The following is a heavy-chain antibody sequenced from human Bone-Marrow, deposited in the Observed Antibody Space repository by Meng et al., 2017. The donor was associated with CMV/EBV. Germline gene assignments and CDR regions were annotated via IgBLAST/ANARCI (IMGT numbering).Heavy chain of an antibody. Sequence: ASVKVSCKASGYTFTSYDISWVRQAPGQGLEWMGWMTPNSGNTGYAQKFQGRVTMTRDTSTSTVYMELSSLRSEDTAVYYCAREGRFLEWSQNYDYWGQGTLVTVSS. J-gene: IGHJ4*02. D-gene: IGHD3-3*01. V-gene: IGHV1-8*01. CDR1: GYTFTSYD. CDR2: MTPNSGNT. CDR3: AREGRFLEWSQNYDY.